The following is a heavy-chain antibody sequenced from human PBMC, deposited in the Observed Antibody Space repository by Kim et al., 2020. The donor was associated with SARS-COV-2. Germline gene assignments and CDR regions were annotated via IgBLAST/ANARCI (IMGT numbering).Heavy chain of an antibody. CDR3: ARAITIFGVVIDAFDI. CDR2: IYTSGST. CDR1: GGSISSYY. V-gene: IGHV4-4*07. J-gene: IGHJ3*02. D-gene: IGHD3-3*01. Sequence: SETLSLTCTVSGGSISSYYWSWIRQPAGKKLEWIGRIYTSGSTNYNPSLKSRVTMSGDTSKNQFSLKLSSVTAADTAVYYCARAITIFGVVIDAFDIWGQGTMVTVSS.